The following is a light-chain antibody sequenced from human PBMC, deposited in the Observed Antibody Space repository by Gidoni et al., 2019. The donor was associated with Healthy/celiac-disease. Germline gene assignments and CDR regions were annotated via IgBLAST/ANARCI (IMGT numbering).Light chain of an antibody. J-gene: IGLJ2*01. CDR2: KDS. CDR1: ALPKQY. Sequence: YWLTQPPSVSVSPGQTARITCSGDALPKQYAYWYQQKPGQAPVLVIYKDSERPSGIPERFSGSSSGTTVTLTISGVQAEDEADYYCQSADSSGTYVVFGGGTKLTVL. CDR3: QSADSSGTYVV. V-gene: IGLV3-25*03.